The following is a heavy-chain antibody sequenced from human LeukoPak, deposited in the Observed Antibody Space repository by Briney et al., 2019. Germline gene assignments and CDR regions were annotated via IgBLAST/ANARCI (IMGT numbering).Heavy chain of an antibody. CDR3: AREQGYYDSTNFDY. V-gene: IGHV3-48*01. J-gene: IGHJ4*02. Sequence: GGSLRLSCAASGFTFSSYSMNWVRQAPGKGLEWVSYISSSSSTIYYADSVKGRFTISRDNAKNSLYLQMNSLRAEDTAVYYCAREQGYYDSTNFDYWGQGTLVTVSS. D-gene: IGHD3-22*01. CDR2: ISSSSSTI. CDR1: GFTFSSYS.